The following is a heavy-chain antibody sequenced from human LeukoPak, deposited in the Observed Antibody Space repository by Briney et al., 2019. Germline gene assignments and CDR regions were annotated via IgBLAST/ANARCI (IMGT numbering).Heavy chain of an antibody. J-gene: IGHJ4*02. V-gene: IGHV3-9*01. CDR2: ISWNSGSI. CDR1: GFTFDDYA. D-gene: IGHD3-22*01. CDR3: AKEGANYYDSSGYYAFDY. Sequence: PGRSLRLSCAASGFTFDDYAMHWVRQAPGKGLEWVSGISWNSGSIGFADSVKGRFTISRDNAKNSLYLQMNSLRAEDTALYYCAKEGANYYDSSGYYAFDYWGQGTLVTVSS.